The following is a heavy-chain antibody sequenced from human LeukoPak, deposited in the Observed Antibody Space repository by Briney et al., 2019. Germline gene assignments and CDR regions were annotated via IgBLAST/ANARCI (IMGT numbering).Heavy chain of an antibody. CDR1: GGTFINYG. CDR2: IIPIFGTG. Sequence: SVKVSCKTSGGTFINYGFTWVRQAPGQGLEWMGGIIPIFGTGKYAQKFQGRVTVIADEFTSTAYMELSSLRSEDTAVYYCASRYCSGGSCFSRDYYYYYMDVWGKGTTVTVSS. J-gene: IGHJ6*03. CDR3: ASRYCSGGSCFSRDYYYYYMDV. D-gene: IGHD2-15*01. V-gene: IGHV1-69*13.